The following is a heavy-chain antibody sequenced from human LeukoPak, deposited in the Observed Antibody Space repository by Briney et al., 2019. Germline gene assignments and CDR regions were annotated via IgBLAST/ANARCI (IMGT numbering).Heavy chain of an antibody. Sequence: GGSLRLSCAGSGFKFDDYAIHWVRQPPGKGLEWVAIISWNGGFMDYADSVKGRFTISRDNVKNSLYLDMSSLRPEDTAFYYCAKVRGTFSSGFYFDSWGQGTLVTVSS. J-gene: IGHJ4*02. CDR3: AKVRGTFSSGFYFDS. D-gene: IGHD6-25*01. CDR1: GFKFDDYA. CDR2: ISWNGGFM. V-gene: IGHV3-9*01.